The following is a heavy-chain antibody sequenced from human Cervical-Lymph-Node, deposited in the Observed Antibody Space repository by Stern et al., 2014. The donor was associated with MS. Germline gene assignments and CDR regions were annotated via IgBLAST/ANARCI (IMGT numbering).Heavy chain of an antibody. CDR3: ARDRVGGGYWFDP. CDR2: TIPFVGTA. V-gene: IGHV1-69*01. Sequence: VQLVQSGAEVKKPGSSVKVSCKASGGTFSTYTITWVRQAPGQGFEWMGGTIPFVGTANYAQKFQGRVTITADESTSTAYMELSSLRFEDTAVYYCARDRVGGGYWFDPWGQGTLVTVSS. CDR1: GGTFSTYT. J-gene: IGHJ5*02. D-gene: IGHD2-15*01.